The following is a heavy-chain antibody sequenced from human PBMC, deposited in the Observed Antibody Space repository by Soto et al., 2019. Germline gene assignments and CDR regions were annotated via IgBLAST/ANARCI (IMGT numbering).Heavy chain of an antibody. V-gene: IGHV1-8*01. CDR1: GYSFTNYD. CDR2: MHPSSGNT. CDR3: TRGDF. Sequence: QVQLVQSGAEVKKHGASVKVSCKASGYSFTNYDINWVRQGTGHGLEWMGWMHPSSGNTGFAQKFQGRATMTRDTSISTAYMELSSLRFEDTAVYCCTRGDFWGQGTLVTVSA. J-gene: IGHJ4*02.